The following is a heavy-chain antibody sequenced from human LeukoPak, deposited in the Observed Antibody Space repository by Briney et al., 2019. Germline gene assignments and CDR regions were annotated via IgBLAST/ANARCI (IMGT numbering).Heavy chain of an antibody. CDR3: ARDGVNYYDISGYDI. D-gene: IGHD3-22*01. CDR2: IDTSGNT. V-gene: IGHV4-4*07. J-gene: IGHJ4*02. Sequence: PSETLSLTCTVSGGSISSYYWSWIRQPAGKGLEWIGRIDTSGNTNYKPSLKSRVTISVDTSKNQFSLKLSSVTAADTAVYYCARDGVNYYDISGYDIWGRGTLVTVSS. CDR1: GGSISSYY.